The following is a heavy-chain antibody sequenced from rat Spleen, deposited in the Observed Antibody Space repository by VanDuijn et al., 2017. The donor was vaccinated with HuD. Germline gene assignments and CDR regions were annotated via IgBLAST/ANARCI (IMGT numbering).Heavy chain of an antibody. CDR1: GFTFSRYW. CDR3: AVSGYGY. J-gene: IGHJ2*01. D-gene: IGHD4-3*01. CDR2: ITPGGGIT. V-gene: IGHV5-58*01. Sequence: EVQLVESGGGLLQPGRSLKLSCVASGFTFSRYWMYWVRQAPGKGLEWVSSITPGGGITSYPDSVKGRFAISRDNAENSVYLQMNSLRSEDTATYYCAVSGYGYWGQGVMVTVSS.